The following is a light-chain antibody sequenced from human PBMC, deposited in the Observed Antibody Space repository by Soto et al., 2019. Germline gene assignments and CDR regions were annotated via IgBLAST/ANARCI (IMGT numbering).Light chain of an antibody. CDR3: QYYNLS. J-gene: IGKJ3*01. CDR1: QSISSNF. V-gene: IGKV3-20*01. Sequence: EVVLTQSPDTLSLSVGERASLSCRASQSISSNFLAWYQQKPGQAPRLLIYSASTRATGVPDRFSGSGSGTHFTLTITRLEPEDFAIYICQYYNLSFGPGTKVEIK. CDR2: SAS.